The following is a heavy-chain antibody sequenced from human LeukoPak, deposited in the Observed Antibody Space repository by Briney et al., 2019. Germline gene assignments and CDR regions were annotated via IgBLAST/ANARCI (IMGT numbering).Heavy chain of an antibody. CDR1: GYSFTSYW. D-gene: IGHD3-22*01. V-gene: IGHV5-51*01. CDR2: IYPGDSDT. J-gene: IGHJ5*02. CDR3: ARAPDGYYYDSSGPT. Sequence: GESLKISCKGSGYSFTSYWIGWVRQMPGKGLEWMGIIYPGDSDTRYSPSFQGQVTISADKSISTAYLQWSSLKASDTAMYYCARAPDGYYYDSSGPTWGQGTLVTVSS.